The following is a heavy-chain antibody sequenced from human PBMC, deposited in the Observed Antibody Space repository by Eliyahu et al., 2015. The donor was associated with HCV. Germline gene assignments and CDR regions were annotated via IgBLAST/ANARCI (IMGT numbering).Heavy chain of an antibody. V-gene: IGHV3-74*01. CDR2: ITSDGRST. CDR3: ARGAGDHGNWDY. J-gene: IGHJ4*02. Sequence: EAQLVESGGVLVQPGGSLRLSCAASGFTFSSYWMHWVRQAPGKGLVWVSRITSDGRSTYYADSVKGRFTISRDNAKNTLYLQMNSLRAEDTAVYYCARGAGDHGNWDYWGQGTLVPVSS. D-gene: IGHD7-27*01. CDR1: GFTFSSYW.